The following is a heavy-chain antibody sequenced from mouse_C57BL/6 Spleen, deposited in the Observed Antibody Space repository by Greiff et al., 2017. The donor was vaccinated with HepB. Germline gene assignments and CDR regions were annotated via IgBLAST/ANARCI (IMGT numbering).Heavy chain of an antibody. CDR3: ARNFRGYSNYDFDY. J-gene: IGHJ2*01. CDR1: GFSLTSYA. V-gene: IGHV2-9-1*01. CDR2: IWTGGGT. Sequence: VKLVESGPGLVAPSQSLSITCTVSGFSLTSYAISWVRQPPGKGLEWLGVIWTGGGTNYNSALKSRLSISKDNSKSQVFLKMNSLQTDDTARYYCARNFRGYSNYDFDYWGQGTTLTVSS. D-gene: IGHD2-5*01.